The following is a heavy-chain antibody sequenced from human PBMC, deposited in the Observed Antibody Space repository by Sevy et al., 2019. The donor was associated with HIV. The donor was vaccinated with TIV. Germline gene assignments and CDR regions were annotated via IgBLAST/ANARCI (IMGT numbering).Heavy chain of an antibody. Sequence: GGSLRLSCAASGFTFSSYGMHWVRQAPGKGLEWVAVISYDGSKKYYADSVKGRFTISRDNSKDTLYLQMNSLKAEDTDVYYCAKRMGYGSGGLHRGAYYYGMDVWGQGTTLTVSS. D-gene: IGHD3-10*01. CDR1: GFTFSSYG. V-gene: IGHV3-30*18. CDR3: AKRMGYGSGGLHRGAYYYGMDV. J-gene: IGHJ6*02. CDR2: ISYDGSKK.